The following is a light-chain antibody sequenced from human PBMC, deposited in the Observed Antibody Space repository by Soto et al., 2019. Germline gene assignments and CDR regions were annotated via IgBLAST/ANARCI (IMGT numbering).Light chain of an antibody. V-gene: IGKV3-15*01. Sequence: EIVMTQSPATLSVSPGERATLSCRASQSVSSSLAWYQQKPGQAPRLLIYDASTRATGIPARFSGSGSGTEFTLTISSLQSEDFAVYYCQQYNNWPPVWTFGQGTKVDIK. J-gene: IGKJ1*01. CDR3: QQYNNWPPVWT. CDR2: DAS. CDR1: QSVSSS.